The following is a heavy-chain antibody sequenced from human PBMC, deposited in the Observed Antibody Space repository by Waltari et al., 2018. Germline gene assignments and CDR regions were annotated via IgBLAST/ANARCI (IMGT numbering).Heavy chain of an antibody. V-gene: IGHV1-2*06. Sequence: QVQLVQSGAAVKKPGASVKVSCKASGYTFTGYYMHWVRPAPGQGLEWMGRINPNRGGTNYAQKFQGRVTMNRDTSISTAYMELSRLRSDDTAVYYCARARMVRGVLAYFDYWGQGTLVTVSS. D-gene: IGHD3-10*01. CDR2: INPNRGGT. J-gene: IGHJ4*02. CDR3: ARARMVRGVLAYFDY. CDR1: GYTFTGYY.